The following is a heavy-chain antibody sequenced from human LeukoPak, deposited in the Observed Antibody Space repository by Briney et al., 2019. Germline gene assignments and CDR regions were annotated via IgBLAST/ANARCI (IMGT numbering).Heavy chain of an antibody. V-gene: IGHV4-4*07. D-gene: IGHD3-22*01. J-gene: IGHJ3*01. CDR3: ARLLDNDISGDPDTFDV. CDR1: GGSISSYY. CDR2: IYTSGST. Sequence: SETLSLTCTVSGGSISSYYWSWIRQPAGKGLEWIGRIYTSGSTNYNPSLKSRVTISGDKSKNQFSLKLTSVTSADTAVYSCARLLDNDISGDPDTFDVWGQGTTVIVSS.